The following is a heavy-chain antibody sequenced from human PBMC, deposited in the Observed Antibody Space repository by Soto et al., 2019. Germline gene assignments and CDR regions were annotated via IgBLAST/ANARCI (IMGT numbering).Heavy chain of an antibody. CDR1: GFAVHHNY. CDR3: ARKTDSIPSGGDV. V-gene: IGHV3-53*04. D-gene: IGHD3-10*01. Sequence: EVQLVESGGGLVQPGGSLRLSCTASGFAVHHNYMTWVRQAPGKGLEWVSLIYSGGDTAYADSVKGRFTISRHTSQNTLYLQMNSLRAEDTAVYYCARKTDSIPSGGDVWGKGTAVTVSS. CDR2: IYSGGDT. J-gene: IGHJ6*04.